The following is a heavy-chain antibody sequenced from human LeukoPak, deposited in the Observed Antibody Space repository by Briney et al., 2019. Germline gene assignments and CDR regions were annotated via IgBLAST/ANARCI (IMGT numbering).Heavy chain of an antibody. CDR3: ASGPRNYDFWSGYRPDDVFDI. J-gene: IGHJ3*02. V-gene: IGHV4-4*09. CDR1: GGSISSYY. Sequence: PSETLSLTCTVSGGSISSYYWSWIRQPPGKGLEWIGYIYTSGSTNYNPSLKSRVTISVDTSKNQFSLKLSSVTAADTAVYYCASGPRNYDFWSGYRPDDVFDIWGQGTMVNVSS. D-gene: IGHD3-3*01. CDR2: IYTSGST.